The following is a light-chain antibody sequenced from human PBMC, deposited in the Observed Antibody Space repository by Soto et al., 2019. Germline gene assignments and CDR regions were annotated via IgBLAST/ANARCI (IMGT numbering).Light chain of an antibody. V-gene: IGLV2-8*01. CDR1: SSDIGGYNY. CDR3: SSYAGSNNLFV. J-gene: IGLJ1*01. CDR2: EVS. Sequence: QSALTQPPSASGSPGQSVTISCTGTSSDIGGYNYVSWYQQHPGKAPKLMIYEVSKRPSGVPDRFSGSKSGNTASLTVSGLQAEDEADSYCSSYAGSNNLFVFGTGTQLTVL.